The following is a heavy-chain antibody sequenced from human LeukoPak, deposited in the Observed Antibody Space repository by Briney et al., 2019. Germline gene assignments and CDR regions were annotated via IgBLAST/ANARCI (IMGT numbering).Heavy chain of an antibody. V-gene: IGHV3-23*01. CDR1: GFTFDDYA. J-gene: IGHJ4*02. Sequence: GGSLRLSCAASGFTFDDYAMHWVRQAPGKGLEWVSAFSGSGGSTYYADSVKGRFTISRDNSKNTLYLQMNSLRAGDTAVYYCATSGLSRFGFWGQGTLVAVSS. CDR2: FSGSGGST. CDR3: ATSGLSRFGF. D-gene: IGHD2/OR15-2a*01.